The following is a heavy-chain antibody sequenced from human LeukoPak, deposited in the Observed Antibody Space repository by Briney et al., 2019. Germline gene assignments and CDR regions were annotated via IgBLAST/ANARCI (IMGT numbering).Heavy chain of an antibody. CDR2: ITAYKGNT. CDR1: GYMFSNYG. J-gene: IGHJ6*02. Sequence: GASVKVSCKASGYMFSNYGISWVRQAPGEGLEWMGWITAYKGNTAYEQKFQGRVTMTTDTSTSTAYLELTSLRSDDTAVYYCARDGIEYGSGSGKFYGNGMDVWGQGTTVTVSS. CDR3: ARDGIEYGSGSGKFYGNGMDV. D-gene: IGHD3-10*01. V-gene: IGHV1-18*01.